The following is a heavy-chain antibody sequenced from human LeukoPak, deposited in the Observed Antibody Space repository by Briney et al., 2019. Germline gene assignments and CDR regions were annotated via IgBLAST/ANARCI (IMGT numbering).Heavy chain of an antibody. CDR1: GFTVNSNY. CDR2: IYSGGST. D-gene: IGHD3-3*01. V-gene: IGHV3-53*01. Sequence: PGGSLRLSCAASGFTVNSNYMSWVRQAPGKGLEWVSVIYSGGSTYYADSVKGRFTISRDNSKNTLYLQMNSLRAEDTAVYYCARGAIFGVVIFDYWGQGTLVTVSS. CDR3: ARGAIFGVVIFDY. J-gene: IGHJ4*02.